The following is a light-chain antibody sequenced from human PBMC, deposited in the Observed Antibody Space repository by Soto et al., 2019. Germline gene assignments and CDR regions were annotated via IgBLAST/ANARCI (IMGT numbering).Light chain of an antibody. J-gene: IGLJ2*01. Sequence: QSVLTQPPSASGTPGQTVTISCSGSSSNIGSAYIYWYQHLPGTAPKLLIYRNNQRPSGVPDRFSASKSGTSASLAISGLRSEDDADYYCAAWDYSLLVFGGGTKLTVL. CDR3: AAWDYSLLV. V-gene: IGLV1-47*01. CDR2: RNN. CDR1: SSNIGSAY.